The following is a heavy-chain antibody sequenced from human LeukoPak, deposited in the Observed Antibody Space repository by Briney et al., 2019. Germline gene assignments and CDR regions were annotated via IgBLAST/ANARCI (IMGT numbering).Heavy chain of an antibody. Sequence: GGSLRVSCAASGFTFSSYAMHWVRQAPGKGLEWVAVISYDGSNKYYADSVKGRFTISRDNSKNTLYLQMNSLRAEDTAVYYCARDRLANGSSWSDYWGQGTLVTVSS. CDR3: ARDRLANGSSWSDY. V-gene: IGHV3-30*04. J-gene: IGHJ4*02. CDR1: GFTFSSYA. CDR2: ISYDGSNK. D-gene: IGHD6-13*01.